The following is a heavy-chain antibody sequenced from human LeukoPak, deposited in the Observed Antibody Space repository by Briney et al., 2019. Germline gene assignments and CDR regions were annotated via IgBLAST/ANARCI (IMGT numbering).Heavy chain of an antibody. Sequence: GASVRVSCKASGYTFTGYYMHWVRLAPGQGREWMGRINPNSGGTNYAQKFQGRVTMTRDTSTSTAYMELSRLRSDDTAVYYCARADEWLVLFDYWGQGTLVTVSS. J-gene: IGHJ4*02. D-gene: IGHD6-19*01. CDR1: GYTFTGYY. CDR2: INPNSGGT. CDR3: ARADEWLVLFDY. V-gene: IGHV1-2*06.